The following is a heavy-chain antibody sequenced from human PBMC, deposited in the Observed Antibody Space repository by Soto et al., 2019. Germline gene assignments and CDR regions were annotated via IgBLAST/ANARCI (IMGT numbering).Heavy chain of an antibody. Sequence: GGSLRLSCAVSGFTFSMYAMSWVRQAPGKGLEWVSAISGRGDSTFYADSVKGRFTISRDNSKKTLFLQMNSLRAEDTAIYYCARWLVGASGAPDYWGQGTPVTVSS. V-gene: IGHV3-23*01. J-gene: IGHJ4*02. D-gene: IGHD1-26*01. CDR1: GFTFSMYA. CDR2: ISGRGDST. CDR3: ARWLVGASGAPDY.